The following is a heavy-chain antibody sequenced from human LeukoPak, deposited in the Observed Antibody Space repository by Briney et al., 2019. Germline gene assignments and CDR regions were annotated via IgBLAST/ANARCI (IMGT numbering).Heavy chain of an antibody. CDR2: IYYSGST. V-gene: IGHV4-61*01. CDR3: ARARLGENWFDP. Sequence: PSETLSLTCTVSGGSISSGSYYWSWIRQPPGKGLEWIGYIYYSGSTNYNPSLKSRVTISVDTSKNQFSLKLSSVTAADTAVYYCARARLGENWFDPWGQGTLVTVSS. J-gene: IGHJ5*02. CDR1: GGSISSGSYY. D-gene: IGHD3-16*01.